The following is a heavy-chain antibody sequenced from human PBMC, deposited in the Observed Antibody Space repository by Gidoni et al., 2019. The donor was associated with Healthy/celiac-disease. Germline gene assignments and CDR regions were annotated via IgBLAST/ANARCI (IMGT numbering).Heavy chain of an antibody. CDR3: AKDSYYDFWSGYHDY. J-gene: IGHJ4*02. V-gene: IGHV3-23*01. CDR2: ISGSGGST. D-gene: IGHD3-3*01. CDR1: GFTFSSYA. Sequence: EVQLLASGGGLVQPGGSLRLSCAASGFTFSSYAMRWVRQAPGKGLEWVSAISGSGGSTYYADSVKGRFTISRDNSKNTLYLQMNSLRAEDTAVYYCAKDSYYDFWSGYHDYWGQGTLVTVSS.